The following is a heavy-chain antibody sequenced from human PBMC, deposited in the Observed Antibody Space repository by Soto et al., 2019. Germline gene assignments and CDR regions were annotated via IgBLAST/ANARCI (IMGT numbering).Heavy chain of an antibody. J-gene: IGHJ5*02. Sequence: GGSLRLSCAASGFTFSSYSMNWVRQAPGKGLEWVSSISSSSSYIYYADSVKGRFTISRDNAKNSLCLQMNSLRAEDTAVYYCARGWATTPWADWFDPWGQGTLVTVSS. CDR2: ISSSSSYI. CDR1: GFTFSSYS. D-gene: IGHD4-4*01. CDR3: ARGWATTPWADWFDP. V-gene: IGHV3-21*01.